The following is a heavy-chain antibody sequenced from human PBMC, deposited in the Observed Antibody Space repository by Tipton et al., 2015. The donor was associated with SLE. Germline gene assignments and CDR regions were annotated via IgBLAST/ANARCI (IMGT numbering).Heavy chain of an antibody. D-gene: IGHD5-12*01. J-gene: IGHJ4*02. V-gene: IGHV3-49*04. CDR3: SRAHGNSGYPGLY. Sequence: SLRLSCTTSGFTFGDYALSWVRQAPGKGLEWVTFIRSNAYGGTTEYAASVKGRFTISRDDSNSIAYLQMNSLKTEDTAVYYCSRAHGNSGYPGLYWGQGTLVTVSS. CDR2: IRSNAYGGTT. CDR1: GFTFGDYA.